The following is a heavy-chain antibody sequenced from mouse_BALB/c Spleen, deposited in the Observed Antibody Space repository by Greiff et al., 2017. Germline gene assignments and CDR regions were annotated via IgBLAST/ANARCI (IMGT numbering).Heavy chain of an antibody. J-gene: IGHJ4*01. CDR2: IWSGGST. Sequence: VKLMESGPGLVAPSQSLSITCTVSGFSLTSYGVHWVRQSPGKGLEWLGVIWSGGSTDYNAAFISRLSISKDNSKSQVFFKMNSLQANDTAIYYCASNGYYYAMDYWGQGTSVTVSS. CDR3: ASNGYYYAMDY. CDR1: GFSLTSYG. D-gene: IGHD2-2*01. V-gene: IGHV2-2*02.